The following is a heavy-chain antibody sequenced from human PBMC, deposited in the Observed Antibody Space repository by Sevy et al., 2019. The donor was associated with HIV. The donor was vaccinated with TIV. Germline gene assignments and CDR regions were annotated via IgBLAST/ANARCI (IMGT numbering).Heavy chain of an antibody. CDR1: GGSISSSSYY. V-gene: IGHV4-39*01. D-gene: IGHD3-22*01. CDR3: ARVYYDGSGYYPGDAFDI. J-gene: IGHJ3*02. Sequence: SETLSLTCTVSGGSISSSSYYWGWIRQPPGKGLEWIGSIYYTGSTYYNPSLKSRVTISVDTSKNQFSLNLSSVTAADTAVYYCARVYYDGSGYYPGDAFDIWGQGTMVTVSS. CDR2: IYYTGST.